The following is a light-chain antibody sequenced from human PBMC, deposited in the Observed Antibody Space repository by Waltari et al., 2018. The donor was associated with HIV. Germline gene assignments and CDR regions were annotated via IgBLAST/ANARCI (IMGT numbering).Light chain of an antibody. CDR3: AAWDDSLSGYV. J-gene: IGLJ1*01. CDR2: KNN. Sequence: QSVLTQPPSASGTPGQRVTISCSGSSSNIGSNYAYWYQPLPGTAPKVLIYKNNQRPSGVPDRFSGSKSGTSASLAISGLRSEDEADYYCAAWDDSLSGYVFGTGTKVTVL. CDR1: SSNIGSNY. V-gene: IGLV1-47*01.